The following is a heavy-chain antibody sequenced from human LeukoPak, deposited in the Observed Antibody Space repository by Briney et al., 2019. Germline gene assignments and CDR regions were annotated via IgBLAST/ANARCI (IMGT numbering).Heavy chain of an antibody. CDR3: ARQVVAVAGTGYFDY. Sequence: SETLSLTCTVSGGSIRSSSYYWGWIRQPPGKGLEWIGSIYCSGSTYYNASLKSRGTISVDTSKNQISLKLNSVTAADTAVYFCARQVVAVAGTGYFDYWGQGTLVTVSS. D-gene: IGHD6-19*01. CDR2: IYCSGST. CDR1: GGSIRSSSYY. J-gene: IGHJ4*02. V-gene: IGHV4-39*01.